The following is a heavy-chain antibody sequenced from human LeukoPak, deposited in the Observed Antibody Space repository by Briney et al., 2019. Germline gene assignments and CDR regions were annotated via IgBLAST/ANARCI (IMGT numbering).Heavy chain of an antibody. Sequence: TLSLACIVSGGSISSGGHPWSWIRQSPGKGLEWIGYIYDSGSTFYNPSLKSRVTMSIDRSNNQFSLKLSSVTAADTAVYYCARSAPPRSAHDYWGQGTLVTVSS. CDR1: GGSISSGGHP. CDR3: ARSAPPRSAHDY. V-gene: IGHV4-30-2*06. J-gene: IGHJ4*02. CDR2: IYDSGST.